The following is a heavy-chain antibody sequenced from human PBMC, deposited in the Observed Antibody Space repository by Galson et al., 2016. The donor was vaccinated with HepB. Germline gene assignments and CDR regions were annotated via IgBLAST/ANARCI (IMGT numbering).Heavy chain of an antibody. CDR2: ISWNSGNE. J-gene: IGHJ4*02. CDR1: GFTFDDYA. D-gene: IGHD6-13*01. V-gene: IGHV3-9*01. CDR3: AKDMCSSWYGEHYFDK. Sequence: SLRLSCAASGFTFDDYAMHWVRQVPGKGLEWVSGISWNSGNEGYADSVKGRFTISRDNTNNSLYLQINRLRHEDTALYYCAKDMCSSWYGEHYFDKWGQGILVTVSS.